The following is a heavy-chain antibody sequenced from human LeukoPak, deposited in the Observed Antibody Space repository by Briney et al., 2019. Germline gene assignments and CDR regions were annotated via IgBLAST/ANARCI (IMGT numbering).Heavy chain of an antibody. J-gene: IGHJ4*02. CDR3: ARDGYFDY. Sequence: ASVKVSCKASGCTFSNYGIAWVRQAPGQGREWMGWISAYNGNINYAQKLQGRVTMTTDTSTSTAYMELRSLRSDDTAVYYCARDGYFDYWGQGTLVTVSS. CDR2: ISAYNGNI. V-gene: IGHV1-18*01. CDR1: GCTFSNYG.